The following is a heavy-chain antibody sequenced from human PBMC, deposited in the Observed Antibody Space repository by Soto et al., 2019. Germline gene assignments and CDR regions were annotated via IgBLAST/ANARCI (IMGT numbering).Heavy chain of an antibody. CDR3: ARDRTIAAAGNFDY. CDR2: IIPILGIA. D-gene: IGHD6-13*01. J-gene: IGHJ4*02. Sequence: QVQLVQSGAEVKKPGSSVKVSCKASGGTFSSYTISWVRQAPGQGLEWMGRIIPILGIANYAQKFQGRVTITADKSTSKAYMELSSLRSEDTAVYYCARDRTIAAAGNFDYWGQGTLVTVSS. CDR1: GGTFSSYT. V-gene: IGHV1-69*08.